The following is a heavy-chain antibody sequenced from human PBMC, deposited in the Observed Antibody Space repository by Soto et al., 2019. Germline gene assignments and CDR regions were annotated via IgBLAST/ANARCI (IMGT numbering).Heavy chain of an antibody. V-gene: IGHV3-7*03. CDR3: ARDREGYCSSTSCYTVY. D-gene: IGHD2-2*02. CDR1: GFTFSSYW. CDR2: IKQDGSEK. Sequence: SLRLSCAASGFTFSSYWMSWVRQAPGKGLEWVANIKQDGSEKYYVDSVKGRFTISRDNAKNSLYLQMNSLRAEDTAVYYCARDREGYCSSTSCYTVYWGQGTLVTVSS. J-gene: IGHJ4*02.